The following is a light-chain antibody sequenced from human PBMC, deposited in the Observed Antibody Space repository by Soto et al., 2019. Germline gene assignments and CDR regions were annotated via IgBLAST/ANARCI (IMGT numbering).Light chain of an antibody. Sequence: QSALTQPASVSGSPGQSITISCTGTSSDVGSYNLVSWYQQHPGKAPKVIIYEGGKRPSGVSNRFSGSKSGITASLTISGLQAEDEADYYCCSYVGSRAVVFGGGTKVTVL. CDR1: SSDVGSYNL. J-gene: IGLJ2*01. V-gene: IGLV2-23*01. CDR2: EGG. CDR3: CSYVGSRAVV.